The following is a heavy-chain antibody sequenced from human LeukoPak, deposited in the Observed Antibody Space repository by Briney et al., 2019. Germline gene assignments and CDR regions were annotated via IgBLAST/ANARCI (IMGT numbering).Heavy chain of an antibody. J-gene: IGHJ4*02. Sequence: GGSLRLSCAASGFTFSSYWMSWVRQAPGKGLEWVANIKQDGSEKYYVDSVKGRFTISRDNAMNSLYLQMNSLRAEDTAVYYCARGYAYYGSGSYFFDYWGQGILVTVSS. CDR1: GFTFSSYW. CDR2: IKQDGSEK. V-gene: IGHV3-7*01. CDR3: ARGYAYYGSGSYFFDY. D-gene: IGHD3-10*01.